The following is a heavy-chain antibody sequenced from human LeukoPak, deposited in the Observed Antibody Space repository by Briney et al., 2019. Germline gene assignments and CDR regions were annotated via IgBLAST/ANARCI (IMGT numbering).Heavy chain of an antibody. Sequence: SETLSLTCTVSGYSISSGYYWGWIRQPPGKGLEWIGSIYHSGSTYYNPSLKSRVTISVDTSKNQFSLKLSSVTAADMAVYYCARSPQYSSSWYYYYYMDVWGKGTTVTVSS. V-gene: IGHV4-38-2*02. J-gene: IGHJ6*03. D-gene: IGHD6-13*01. CDR3: ARSPQYSSSWYYYYYMDV. CDR2: IYHSGST. CDR1: GYSISSGYY.